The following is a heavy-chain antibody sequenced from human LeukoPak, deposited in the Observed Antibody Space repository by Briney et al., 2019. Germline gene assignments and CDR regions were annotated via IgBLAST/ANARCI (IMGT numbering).Heavy chain of an antibody. CDR1: GXTFSSYV. CDR2: IRGSGGST. V-gene: IGHV3-23*01. Sequence: TGGSLRLSCVASGXTFSSYVMNWVRRAPGKGLEWVSAIRGSGGSTFYADSVKGRFTIYRDNSKNTLYLEMNSLRAEDTAVYYCAKGPEYSSGWYSQYWGQGTLVTVSS. CDR3: AKGPEYSSGWYSQY. D-gene: IGHD6-19*01. J-gene: IGHJ4*02.